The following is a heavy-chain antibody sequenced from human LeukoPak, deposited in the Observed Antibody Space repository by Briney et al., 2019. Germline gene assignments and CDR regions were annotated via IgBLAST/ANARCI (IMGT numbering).Heavy chain of an antibody. D-gene: IGHD2-15*01. Sequence: ASVKVSCTASGYTFTGYYMHWVRQAPGQGLEWMGWINPNSGGTNYAQKFQGWVTMTRDTSISTAYMELSRLRSDDTAVYYCARAGRYCSGGSCYPSWFDPWGQGTLVTVSS. CDR2: INPNSGGT. CDR3: ARAGRYCSGGSCYPSWFDP. V-gene: IGHV1-2*04. CDR1: GYTFTGYY. J-gene: IGHJ5*02.